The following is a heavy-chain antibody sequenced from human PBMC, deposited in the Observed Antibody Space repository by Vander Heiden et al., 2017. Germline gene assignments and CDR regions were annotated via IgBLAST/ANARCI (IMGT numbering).Heavy chain of an antibody. V-gene: IGHV3-23*01. CDR2: IAHDGAST. CDR3: AKDLHYWDACDV. CDR1: GLSRGGYA. J-gene: IGHJ6*02. Sequence: EVQVLESGGGFVQPGGALRLSCVVSGLSRGGYAMTWVRQAPGKGLEWVSGIAHDGASTHYADSVRGRFTISRDNSKNTVILQMNSLRDDDTATDDGAKDLHYWDACDVWGQGTTGIVSS. D-gene: IGHD1-1*01.